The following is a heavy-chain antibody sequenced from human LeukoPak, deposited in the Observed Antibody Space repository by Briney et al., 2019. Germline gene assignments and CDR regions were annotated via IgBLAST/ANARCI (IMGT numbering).Heavy chain of an antibody. CDR1: GGSISSTNW. V-gene: IGHV4-4*02. Sequence: PSETLSLTCGVSGGSISSTNWWSWVRQPPGQGLEWIGEISLTGETNYNPSLNGRVTMSLDKSRNQLSLKLTSVTAADTAIYYCSSESGAFCPFGYWGQGTLVIVPP. J-gene: IGHJ4*02. D-gene: IGHD1-26*01. CDR2: ISLTGET. CDR3: SSESGAFCPFGY.